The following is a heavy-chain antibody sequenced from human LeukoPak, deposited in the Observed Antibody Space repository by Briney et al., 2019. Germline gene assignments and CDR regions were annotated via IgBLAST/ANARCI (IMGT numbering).Heavy chain of an antibody. D-gene: IGHD7-27*01. CDR1: GGSISSYY. V-gene: IGHV4-59*08. Sequence: PSETLSLTCTVSGGSISSYYWSWIRQPPGKGLEWIGYIYYSGSTNYNPSLKSRVTISVDTSKNQFSLKLSSVTAADTAVYYCARWGLGGFDYWGQGTLVTVSS. J-gene: IGHJ4*02. CDR2: IYYSGST. CDR3: ARWGLGGFDY.